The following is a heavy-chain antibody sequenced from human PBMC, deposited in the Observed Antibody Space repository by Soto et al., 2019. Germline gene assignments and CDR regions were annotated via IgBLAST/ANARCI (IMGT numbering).Heavy chain of an antibody. J-gene: IGHJ6*02. Sequence: QVQLVQSGAEVKKPGSSVKVSCKASGGTFSSYTISWVRQAPGQGLEWMGRIIPILGIANYAQKFQGRVTITADKSTSTAYMELSSLRSEDTAVYYCARVYYGSSGLTYYYYGMDVWGQGTTVTVSS. V-gene: IGHV1-69*02. CDR3: ARVYYGSSGLTYYYYGMDV. CDR2: IIPILGIA. D-gene: IGHD3-22*01. CDR1: GGTFSSYT.